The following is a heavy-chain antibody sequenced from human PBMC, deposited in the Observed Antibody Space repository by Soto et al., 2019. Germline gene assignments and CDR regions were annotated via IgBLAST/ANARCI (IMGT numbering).Heavy chain of an antibody. Sequence: GGSLRLSCAASGFTFSNAWMNWVRQAPGKGLEWVGRIKSKTDGGTTDYAAPVKGRFTISRDDSKNTLYLQMNSLKTEDTAVYYCTTDSHPRGEYSSSWYDYWGQGTLVTVSS. D-gene: IGHD6-13*01. J-gene: IGHJ4*02. CDR3: TTDSHPRGEYSSSWYDY. CDR2: IKSKTDGGTT. CDR1: GFTFSNAW. V-gene: IGHV3-15*07.